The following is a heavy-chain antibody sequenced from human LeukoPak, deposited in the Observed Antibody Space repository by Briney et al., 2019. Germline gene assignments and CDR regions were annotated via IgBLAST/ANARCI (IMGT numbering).Heavy chain of an antibody. D-gene: IGHD3-22*01. V-gene: IGHV1-3*01. CDR2: FNVGHGNT. Sequence: ASVKDSCKTSGYTFTTYAIHWVRQAPGDRLEWMGCFNVGHGNTEYSERFQGRVTITTDASATTHFMELSSLRSEDAAVYYCASQYYYGPTGYYGGFDYWGQGTPVTVSS. CDR3: ASQYYYGPTGYYGGFDY. J-gene: IGHJ4*02. CDR1: GYTFTTYA.